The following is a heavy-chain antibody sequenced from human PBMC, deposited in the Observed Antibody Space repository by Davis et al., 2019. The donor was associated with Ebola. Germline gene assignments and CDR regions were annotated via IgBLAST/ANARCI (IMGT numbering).Heavy chain of an antibody. CDR2: ISWNSGSI. CDR3: AREGVRGVIVS. J-gene: IGHJ4*02. CDR1: GSTFDDYA. V-gene: IGHV3-9*01. D-gene: IGHD3-10*01. Sequence: SLKISCAASGSTFDDYAMHWVRQAPGKGLEWVSGISWNSGSIGYADSVKGRFTISRDNAKNSLYLQMNSLRAEDTAVYYCAREGVRGVIVSWGQGTLVTVSS.